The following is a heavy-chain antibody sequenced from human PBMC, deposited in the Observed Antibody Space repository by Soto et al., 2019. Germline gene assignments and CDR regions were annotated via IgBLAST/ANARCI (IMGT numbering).Heavy chain of an antibody. J-gene: IGHJ5*02. CDR1: GFTFSSYS. Sequence: EVQLVESGGGLVKPGGSLRLSCAASGFTFSSYSMNWVRQAPGKGLEGVSSISSSSSYIYYADSVKGRFTISRDNAKNSLYLQMNSLGAEDTAVYYCARERRYDFWSGYYSNWFDPWGQGTLVTVSS. V-gene: IGHV3-21*01. CDR2: ISSSSSYI. D-gene: IGHD3-3*01. CDR3: ARERRYDFWSGYYSNWFDP.